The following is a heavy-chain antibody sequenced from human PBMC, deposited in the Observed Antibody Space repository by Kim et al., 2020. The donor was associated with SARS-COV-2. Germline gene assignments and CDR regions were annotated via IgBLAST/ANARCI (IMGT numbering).Heavy chain of an antibody. Sequence: GGSLRLSCAASKFTFSAHSMNWVRQAPGKGLEWVAYISSSSDMKYYADSVKGRFTISRDNAKNSLYLQMNSLRDEDTAVYYCATDPWLGELGVDYWGQG. CDR1: KFTFSAHS. V-gene: IGHV3-48*02. J-gene: IGHJ4*02. CDR2: ISSSSDMK. D-gene: IGHD3-10*01. CDR3: ATDPWLGELGVDY.